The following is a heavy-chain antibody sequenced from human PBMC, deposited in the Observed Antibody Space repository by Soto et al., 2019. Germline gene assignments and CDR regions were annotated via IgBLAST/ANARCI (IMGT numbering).Heavy chain of an antibody. J-gene: IGHJ4*02. V-gene: IGHV4-39*01. CDR2: AYFSGGNT. CDR1: GDSMRGYHFY. Sequence: PSETLSLTCSVSGDSMRGYHFYWAWIRQAPGKGLEWIGSAYFSGGNTYYNPSLKSRVSIFVDTSKNEFSLRLPSLNAADTAVYFCAYGSSSAWVDVGGQGTRVTVSS. D-gene: IGHD6-25*01. CDR3: AYGSSSAWVDV.